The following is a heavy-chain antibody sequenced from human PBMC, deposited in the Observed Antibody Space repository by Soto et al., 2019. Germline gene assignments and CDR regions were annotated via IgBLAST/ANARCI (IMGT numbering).Heavy chain of an antibody. CDR1: GYSFITYY. CDR2: INPSGGST. J-gene: IGHJ4*03. CDR3: ATSGSGSNCPGPWN. D-gene: IGHD3-22*01. Sequence: QVQLVQSGAEVKKPGASVKVSCKASGYSFITYYLHWVRQAPGQGLEWMAIINPSGGSTTYAQKFPGIVTLTRDTSTSAVYLELSSVKADDTAVDYCATSGSGSNCPGPWNWGHGTLVTVSS. V-gene: IGHV1-46*03.